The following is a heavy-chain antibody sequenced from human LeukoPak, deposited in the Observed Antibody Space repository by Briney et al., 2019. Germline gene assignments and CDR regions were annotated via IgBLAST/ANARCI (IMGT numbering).Heavy chain of an antibody. CDR1: GYTFTGYY. V-gene: IGHV1-2*06. D-gene: IGHD1-26*01. J-gene: IGHJ4*02. CDR2: ISLNRGGT. Sequence: ASVKVSCKASGYTFTGYYMHWVRQAPGQGLEWMGRISLNRGGTNYAQKFQGRVTMTRDTSISADYMELSRLSPDDTAVYYCARVGGSRGNDYWGQGTLVTVSS. CDR3: ARVGGSRGNDY.